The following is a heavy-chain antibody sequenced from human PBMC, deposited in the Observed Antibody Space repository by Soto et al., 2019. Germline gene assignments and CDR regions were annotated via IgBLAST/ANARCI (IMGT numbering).Heavy chain of an antibody. CDR1: GGSISSSSYY. D-gene: IGHD6-6*01. Sequence: SETLSLTCTVSGGSISSSSYYWGWIRQPPGKGLEWIGSIYYSGSTYYNPSLRSRVTISVDTSKNQFSLKLSSVTAADTAVYYCARRTYSSSSDYWGQGTLVTVSS. J-gene: IGHJ4*02. CDR2: IYYSGST. CDR3: ARRTYSSSSDY. V-gene: IGHV4-39*01.